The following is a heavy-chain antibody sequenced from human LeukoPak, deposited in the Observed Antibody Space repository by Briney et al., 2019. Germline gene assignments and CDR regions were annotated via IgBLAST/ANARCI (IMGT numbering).Heavy chain of an antibody. J-gene: IGHJ3*02. CDR2: IFPGDSDT. CDR3: ARRRGDTAGGAFDI. D-gene: IGHD2-21*02. Sequence: GESLKISCKGSGYSFTSYWIGWVRQMPGKGLEWMGVIFPGDSDTTYSPSFQGQVTISAARSISTAYLQWSSLKASDTALYFCARRRGDTAGGAFDIWGQGTMVTVSS. V-gene: IGHV5-51*01. CDR1: GYSFTSYW.